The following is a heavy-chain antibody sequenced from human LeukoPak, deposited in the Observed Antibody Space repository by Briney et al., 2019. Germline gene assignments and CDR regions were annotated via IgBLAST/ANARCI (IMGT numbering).Heavy chain of an antibody. J-gene: IGHJ4*02. CDR2: ISTSSSYI. Sequence: GGSLRLSCAASGFTFSSYSMNWVRQAPGKGLEWVSSISTSSSYIYSADSVKGRFTISRDNSKTTLFLQMNSLRAEDTAVYYCAKARYSSGWSSTYWGQGTLVTVSS. CDR1: GFTFSSYS. D-gene: IGHD6-19*01. CDR3: AKARYSSGWSSTY. V-gene: IGHV3-21*04.